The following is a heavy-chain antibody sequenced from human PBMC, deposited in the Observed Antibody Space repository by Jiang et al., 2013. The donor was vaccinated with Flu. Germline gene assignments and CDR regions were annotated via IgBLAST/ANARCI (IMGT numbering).Heavy chain of an antibody. CDR3: ARSPDRGIAVAGNLDL. CDR1: GYTFTSYG. J-gene: IGHJ5*02. Sequence: GAEVKKPGASVKVSCKASGYTFTSYGISWVRQAPGQGLEWMGWISAYNGNTNYAQKLQGRVTMTTDTSTSTAYMELRSLRSDDTAVYYCARSPDRGIAVAGNLDLWGQGTLVTVSS. D-gene: IGHD6-19*01. CDR2: ISAYNGNT. V-gene: IGHV1-18*01.